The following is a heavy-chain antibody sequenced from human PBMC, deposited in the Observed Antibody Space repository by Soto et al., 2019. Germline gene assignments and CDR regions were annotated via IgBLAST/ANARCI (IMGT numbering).Heavy chain of an antibody. V-gene: IGHV1-3*01. CDR2: INAGNGNT. CDR1: GYTFTSYA. Sequence: ASVKVSCKASGYTFTSYAMHWVRQAPGQRLEWMGWINAGNGNTKYSQKFQGRVTITRDTSASTAYMELSSLRSEDTAVYYCARADIVATIGYSSGCNNYGMDVWGKGTTVTVAS. D-gene: IGHD5-12*01. CDR3: ARADIVATIGYSSGCNNYGMDV. J-gene: IGHJ6*04.